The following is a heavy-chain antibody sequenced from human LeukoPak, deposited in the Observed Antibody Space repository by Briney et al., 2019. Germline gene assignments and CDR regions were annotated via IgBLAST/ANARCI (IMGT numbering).Heavy chain of an antibody. J-gene: IGHJ4*02. D-gene: IGHD6-13*01. V-gene: IGHV3-48*04. CDR3: ARDGTPYSSSWYDAVSY. CDR1: GFTFSSYS. CDR2: ISSSSSTI. Sequence: GGSLRLSCAASGFTFSSYSMNWVRQAPGKGLEWVSYISSSSSTIYYADSVKGRFTISRDNAKNSLYLQMNSLRAEDTAVYYCARDGTPYSSSWYDAVSYWGQGTLVTVSS.